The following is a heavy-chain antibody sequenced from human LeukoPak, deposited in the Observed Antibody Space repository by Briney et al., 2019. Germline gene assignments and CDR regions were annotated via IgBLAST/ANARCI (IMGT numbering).Heavy chain of an antibody. D-gene: IGHD4-23*01. Sequence: GGSLRLSCAASGFTFSSYGMHWVRQAPGKGLEWVAVISYDGSNKYYADSVKGRFTISRDNSKNTLYLQMNSLRAEDTAVYYCANDTTDYGGNCDYWGQGTLVTVSS. CDR3: ANDTTDYGGNCDY. J-gene: IGHJ4*02. CDR2: ISYDGSNK. V-gene: IGHV3-30*18. CDR1: GFTFSSYG.